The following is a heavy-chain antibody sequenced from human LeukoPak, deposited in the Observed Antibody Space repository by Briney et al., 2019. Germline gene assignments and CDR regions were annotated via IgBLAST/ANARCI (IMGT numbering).Heavy chain of an antibody. CDR3: ARLSQSGNWNYYGMDV. J-gene: IGHJ6*02. Sequence: SVKFSCKASGGTFSSYAISWVRQAPGQGLEWMGRIIPIFGIANYAQKFQGRVTITADKSTSTAYMELSSLRSEDTAVYYCARLSQSGNWNYYGMDVWGQGTTVTVSS. CDR1: GGTFSSYA. CDR2: IIPIFGIA. D-gene: IGHD1-1*01. V-gene: IGHV1-69*04.